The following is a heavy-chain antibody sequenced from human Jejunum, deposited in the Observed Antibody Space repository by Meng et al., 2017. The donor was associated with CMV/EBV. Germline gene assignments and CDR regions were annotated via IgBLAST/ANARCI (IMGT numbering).Heavy chain of an antibody. V-gene: IGHV3-48*02. CDR1: GLIFSGYS. CDR3: ARGGPGAFDI. J-gene: IGHJ3*02. D-gene: IGHD3-16*01. CDR2: ISASGVTI. Sequence: CGASGLIFSGYSMNWVRQAPGKGLEWLSYISASGVTIYYADSVRGRFTISRDNSKNTLYLQMSSLRDEDTADYYCARGGPGAFDIWGQGTMVTVSS.